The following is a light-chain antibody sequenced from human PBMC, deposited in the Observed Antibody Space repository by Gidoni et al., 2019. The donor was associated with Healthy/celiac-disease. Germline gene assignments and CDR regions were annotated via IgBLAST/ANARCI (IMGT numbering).Light chain of an antibody. J-gene: IGKJ5*01. CDR1: QSVSSN. V-gene: IGKV3-15*01. Sequence: IVMTQSPATLSVSPGERDTLSCRASQSVSSNLAWYQQKPGQAPRLLIYGASTRATGIPARFSGSGSGTEFTLTISSLQSEDFAVYYCQQYNNWPPPITFGQGTRLEIK. CDR2: GAS. CDR3: QQYNNWPPPIT.